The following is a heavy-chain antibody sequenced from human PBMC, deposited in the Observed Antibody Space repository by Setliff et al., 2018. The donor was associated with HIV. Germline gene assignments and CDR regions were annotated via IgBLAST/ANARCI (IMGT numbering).Heavy chain of an antibody. CDR3: ARHISDFWSNYQTPFDY. CDR2: IYHGGNT. J-gene: IGHJ4*02. CDR1: GGSISSNSW. D-gene: IGHD3-3*01. Sequence: SETLSLTCDVSGGSISSNSWWTWVRQPPGKGLEWIGQIYHGGNTRYNPSLKSRVTISVDTSKNQFSLNLSSVTVADTAVYYCARHISDFWSNYQTPFDYWGQGTLVTVSS. V-gene: IGHV4-4*02.